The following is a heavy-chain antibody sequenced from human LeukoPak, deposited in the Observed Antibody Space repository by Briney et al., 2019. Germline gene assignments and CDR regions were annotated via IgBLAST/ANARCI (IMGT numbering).Heavy chain of an antibody. CDR2: ISGSGGTT. D-gene: IGHD6-6*01. CDR1: GFTFSRNG. J-gene: IGHJ4*02. Sequence: GGSLRLSCAASGFTFSRNGMSWVRQAPGKGLEWVSAISGSGGTTYYADSVKGRFTISRDNSKNTLYLQMNSLRAEDTAVYYCAKYLVAYFDYWGQGTLVTVSS. CDR3: AKYLVAYFDY. V-gene: IGHV3-23*01.